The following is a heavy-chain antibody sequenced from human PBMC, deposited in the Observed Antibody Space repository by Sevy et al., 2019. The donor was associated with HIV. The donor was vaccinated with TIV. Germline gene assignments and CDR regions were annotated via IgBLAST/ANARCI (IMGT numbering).Heavy chain of an antibody. CDR1: GYTFTGYY. CDR2: INPNSGGT. Sequence: ASVKVSCKASGYTFTGYYIHWVRQAPGQGLEWMGRINPNSGGTNYAQKFQGRVTMTRDTSISTAYMELSRLRSDDTAVYYCNQWLVRNDYWGQGTLVTVSS. D-gene: IGHD6-19*01. V-gene: IGHV1-2*06. CDR3: NQWLVRNDY. J-gene: IGHJ4*02.